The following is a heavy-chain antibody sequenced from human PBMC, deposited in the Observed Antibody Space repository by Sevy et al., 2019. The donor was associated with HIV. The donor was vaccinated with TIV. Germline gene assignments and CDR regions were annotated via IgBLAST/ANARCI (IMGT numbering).Heavy chain of an antibody. D-gene: IGHD3-3*01. J-gene: IGHJ5*02. Sequence: ASVKVSCKASGYTFTGYYMHWVRQAPGQGLEWMGRINPNSGGTNYAQKVQGRVTMTRDTSISTAYMELSRLRSDDTAVYYCASGPGTYTIFGVVIIRGGSNWFDPWGQGTLVTVSS. CDR2: INPNSGGT. CDR3: ASGPGTYTIFGVVIIRGGSNWFDP. CDR1: GYTFTGYY. V-gene: IGHV1-2*06.